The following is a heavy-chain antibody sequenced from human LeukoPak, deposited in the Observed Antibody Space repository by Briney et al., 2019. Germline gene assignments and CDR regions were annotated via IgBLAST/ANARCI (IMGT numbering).Heavy chain of an antibody. Sequence: SETLSLTCAVYGGSFSGYYWSWIRQPPGKGLEWIGEINHSGSTNYNPSLKSRVTISVDTSKNQFSLKLSSVTAADTAVYYCAESMDGYYYYMDVWGKGTTVTVSS. CDR2: INHSGST. J-gene: IGHJ6*03. V-gene: IGHV4-34*01. CDR1: GGSFSGYY. D-gene: IGHD2-2*03. CDR3: AESMDGYYYYMDV.